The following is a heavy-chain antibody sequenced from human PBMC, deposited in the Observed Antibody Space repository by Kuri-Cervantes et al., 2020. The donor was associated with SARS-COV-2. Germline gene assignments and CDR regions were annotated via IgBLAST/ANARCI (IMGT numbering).Heavy chain of an antibody. CDR1: GYTFTSYY. D-gene: IGHD6-6*01. CDR3: ARSHSISYPNLFGADSDY. J-gene: IGHJ4*02. CDR2: IHPSGGST. Sequence: ASVKVSCKSSGYTFTSYYMNWVRQAPVQGLEWMGIIHPSGGSTSYAQKFQGRVTMTRNTSISPAYMELSSLRSEDTAVYYCARSHSISYPNLFGADSDYWGQATLVTVSS. V-gene: IGHV1-46*01.